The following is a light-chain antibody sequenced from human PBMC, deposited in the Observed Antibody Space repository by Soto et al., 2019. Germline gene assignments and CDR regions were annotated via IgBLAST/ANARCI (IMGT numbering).Light chain of an antibody. CDR1: SSDVGKYNL. Sequence: QSVLTQSASVSGSPGQSISISCNGTSSDVGKYNLVSWYQQHPGKAPKLIVYEANKRPSGVSNRFSGSKSGNTASLTISGLQAEDEADYHCCSYAGSSTLWVFGGGTKLTVL. J-gene: IGLJ3*02. V-gene: IGLV2-23*01. CDR3: CSYAGSSTLWV. CDR2: EAN.